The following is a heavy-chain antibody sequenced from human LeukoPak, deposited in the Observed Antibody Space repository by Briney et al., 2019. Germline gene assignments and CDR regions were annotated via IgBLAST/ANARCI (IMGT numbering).Heavy chain of an antibody. V-gene: IGHV4-4*07. CDR3: ARDSLMARGVIDYYYYMDV. Sequence: PSETLSLTCTVSGGSISSYYWSWIRQPAGKGLEWIGRIYTSGSTNYNPSLKSRVTMSVDTSKNQFSLKLSSVTAADTAVYYCARDSLMARGVIDYYYYMDVWGKGTTVTISS. CDR1: GGSISSYY. J-gene: IGHJ6*03. D-gene: IGHD3-10*01. CDR2: IYTSGST.